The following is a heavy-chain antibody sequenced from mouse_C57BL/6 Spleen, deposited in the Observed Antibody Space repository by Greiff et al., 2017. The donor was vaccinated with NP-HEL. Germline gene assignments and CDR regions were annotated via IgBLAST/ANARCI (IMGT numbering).Heavy chain of an antibody. CDR2: IDPSDSYT. D-gene: IGHD1-1*01. CDR1: GYTFTSYW. J-gene: IGHJ1*03. V-gene: IGHV1-69*01. CDR3: ARYYGTHWYFDV. Sequence: QVQLQQPGAELVMPGASVKLSCKASGYTFTSYWMHWVKQRPGQGLEWIGEIDPSDSYTNYNQKFKGKSTLTVDKSSSTAYMQLSSLTSEDAAVYYCARYYGTHWYFDVWGTGTTVTVSS.